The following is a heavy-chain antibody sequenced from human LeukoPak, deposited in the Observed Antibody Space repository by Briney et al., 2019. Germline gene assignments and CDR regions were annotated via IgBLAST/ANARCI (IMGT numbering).Heavy chain of an antibody. CDR2: INHSGST. D-gene: IGHD3-10*01. CDR1: GGSFSGYY. V-gene: IGHV4-34*01. CDR3: ARAPHWRWFGXLKFDP. Sequence: SETLSLTCAVYGGSFSGYYWSWIRQPPGKGLEWIGEINHSGSTNYNPSLKSRVTISVDTSKNQFSLKLSSVTAADTAVYYCARAPHWRWFGXLKFDPWGQGTLVTVSS. J-gene: IGHJ5*02.